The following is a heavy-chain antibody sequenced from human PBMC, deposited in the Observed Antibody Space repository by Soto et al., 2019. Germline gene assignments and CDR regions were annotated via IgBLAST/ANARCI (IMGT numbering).Heavy chain of an antibody. Sequence: QVQLVQFGAEVKKPGASVKVSCKASGYTFTSYGISWVRQAPGQGLEWMGWISAYNGNTNYAQKLQGRVTMTTDTSTSTAYMELRSLRSDDTAVYYCARARDGYNSPNWFDPWGQGTLVTVSS. J-gene: IGHJ5*02. CDR1: GYTFTSYG. D-gene: IGHD5-12*01. V-gene: IGHV1-18*01. CDR2: ISAYNGNT. CDR3: ARARDGYNSPNWFDP.